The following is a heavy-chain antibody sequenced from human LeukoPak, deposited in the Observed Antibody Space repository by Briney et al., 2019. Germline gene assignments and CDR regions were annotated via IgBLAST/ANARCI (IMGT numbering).Heavy chain of an antibody. D-gene: IGHD3-16*02. Sequence: ASVKVSCKASGYTFISYGISWVRQAPGQGLEWMGWISAYNGNTNYAQKLQGRVTMTTDTSTSTAYMELRSLRSDDTAVYYCARESSSQELGYRYNHDAFDIWGQGTMVTVSS. CDR1: GYTFISYG. V-gene: IGHV1-18*01. CDR2: ISAYNGNT. J-gene: IGHJ3*02. CDR3: ARESSSQELGYRYNHDAFDI.